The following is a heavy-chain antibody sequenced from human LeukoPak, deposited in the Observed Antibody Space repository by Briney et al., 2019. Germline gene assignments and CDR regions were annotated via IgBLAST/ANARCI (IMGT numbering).Heavy chain of an antibody. CDR3: GYTNNFYH. V-gene: IGHV3-7*01. D-gene: IGHD3-16*02. CDR2: IKHDGSEE. Sequence: GGSLRLSCVASGVSISGQWMNWVRQAPGQGLEWVANIKHDGSEEYYVDSVKGRFTISRDDGRNSVSMQMNSVRAEDTAVYYCGYTNNFYHWGQGTLVVVSS. J-gene: IGHJ4*02. CDR1: GVSISGQW.